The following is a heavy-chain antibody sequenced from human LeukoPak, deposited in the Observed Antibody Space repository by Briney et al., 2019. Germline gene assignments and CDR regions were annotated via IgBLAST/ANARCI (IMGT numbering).Heavy chain of an antibody. CDR3: AKETIFGVVSENIDAFDI. CDR1: GFPFSSYA. Sequence: GGSLSLSCAVSGFPFSSYAMSWVRHSPGKGLEWVSDICCSGGNTYYADSVKRRFTISRDNSKNTLYLKMNSLRAEDTAVYYCAKETIFGVVSENIDAFDIWGQGTMVTVSS. J-gene: IGHJ3*02. V-gene: IGHV3-23*01. CDR2: ICCSGGNT. D-gene: IGHD3-3*01.